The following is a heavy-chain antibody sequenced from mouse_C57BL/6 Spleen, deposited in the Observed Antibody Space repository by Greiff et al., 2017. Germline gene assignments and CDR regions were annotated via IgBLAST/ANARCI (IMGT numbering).Heavy chain of an antibody. V-gene: IGHV1-55*01. D-gene: IGHD1-1*02. CDR2: IYPGSGST. CDR1: GYTFTSYW. J-gene: IGHJ2*01. CDR3: ARKAVVYDY. Sequence: VQLQQPGAELVKPGASVKMSCKASGYTFTSYWITWVKQRPGQGLEWIGDIYPGSGSTNYNEKFKGKATLTVDTSSSTAYMQRSSLTSEDSAVYYCARKAVVYDYWGQGATVSV.